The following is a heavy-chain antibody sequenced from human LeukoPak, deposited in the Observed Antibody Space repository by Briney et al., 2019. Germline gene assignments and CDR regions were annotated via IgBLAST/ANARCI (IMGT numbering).Heavy chain of an antibody. CDR3: AKAPVTTCRGAYCYPFDY. CDR2: ISDSGNT. J-gene: IGHJ4*02. CDR1: GFTLSSYA. D-gene: IGHD2-21*01. Sequence: GGSLRLSCAASGFTLSSYAMSWVRQAPGKGLEWVSAISDSGNTYHADSVKGRFTISTDSSKNTLFLQMNRLRPEDAAVYYCAKAPVTTCRGAYCYPFDYWGQGTLVTVSS. V-gene: IGHV3-23*01.